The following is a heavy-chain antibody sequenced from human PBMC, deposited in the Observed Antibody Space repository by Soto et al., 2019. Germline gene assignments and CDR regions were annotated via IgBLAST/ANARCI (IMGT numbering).Heavy chain of an antibody. J-gene: IGHJ5*02. CDR3: AREHGFRYGLNYFDP. V-gene: IGHV4-61*08. D-gene: IGHD5-18*01. Sequence: SETLSLTCAVSGVTIISGGYSWSWIRRPPGKGLEWIGYIYDSGSTNYNPSLKSRVTMSVDTSKNQFSLNLSSVTAADTAVYYCAREHGFRYGLNYFDPWGQGTLVTVSS. CDR2: IYDSGST. CDR1: GVTIISGGYS.